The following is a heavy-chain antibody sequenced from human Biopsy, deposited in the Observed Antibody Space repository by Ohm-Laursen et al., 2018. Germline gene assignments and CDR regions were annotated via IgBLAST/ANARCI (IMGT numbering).Heavy chain of an antibody. CDR1: GGTLITYA. Sequence: SSVKVSCKASGGTLITYAISWVRQAPGQGLEWMGRIIPILHVPTYAQSYQGRVTISADKSTSTAYMELSGLRSEDTAVYYCASLEDRTFDKWGQGTLVTVSS. CDR2: IIPILHVP. J-gene: IGHJ4*02. V-gene: IGHV1-69*04. CDR3: ASLEDRTFDK.